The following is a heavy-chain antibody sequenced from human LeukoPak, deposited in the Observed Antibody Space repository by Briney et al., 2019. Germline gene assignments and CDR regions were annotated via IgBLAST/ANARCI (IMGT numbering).Heavy chain of an antibody. CDR2: IIPIFGTA. J-gene: IGHJ4*02. D-gene: IGHD2-21*02. Sequence: PWASVKVSCKASGGTFSSYAISWVRQAPGQGLEWMGGIIPIFGTANYAQKFQGRVTITADESTSTAYMELSSLRSEDTAVYYCARVMGSSYDGDCVVDYWGQGTLVTVSS. CDR3: ARVMGSSYDGDCVVDY. V-gene: IGHV1-69*01. CDR1: GGTFSSYA.